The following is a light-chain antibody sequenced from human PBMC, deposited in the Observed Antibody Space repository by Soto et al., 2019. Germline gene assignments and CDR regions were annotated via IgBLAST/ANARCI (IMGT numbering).Light chain of an antibody. V-gene: IGKV1-39*01. CDR1: QSIGSY. CDR2: GGS. Sequence: DIHMPPTPSSLSASVGDRVTITFRASQSIGSYLNWYQQKPGKAPNLLIHGGSILQSGVPPRFSGGGGGTDFTLTISSLQPEDFASYYCQQIYTSPLTFGGGTKVDFK. CDR3: QQIYTSPLT. J-gene: IGKJ4*01.